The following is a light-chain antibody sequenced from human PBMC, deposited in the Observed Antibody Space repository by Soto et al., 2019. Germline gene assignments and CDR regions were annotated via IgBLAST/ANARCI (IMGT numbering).Light chain of an antibody. CDR1: SSNIGSNP. J-gene: IGLJ2*01. CDR2: NNN. Sequence: QSVLTQPPSASGTPGQRVIISCSGSSSNIGSNPVNWYQQLPGTAPKFLMYNNNQRPSGVPDRFSGSKSGASASLAISGLQSEDEADYYCAAWDDSLKGVVFGGGTKVTVL. CDR3: AAWDDSLKGVV. V-gene: IGLV1-44*01.